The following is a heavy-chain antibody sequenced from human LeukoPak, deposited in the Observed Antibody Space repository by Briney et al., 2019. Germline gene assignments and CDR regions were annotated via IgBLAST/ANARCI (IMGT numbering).Heavy chain of an antibody. CDR1: GGSISGSDYY. J-gene: IGHJ4*02. Sequence: SETLSLTCTVSGGSISGSDYYWGWIRQPPGKGLEWIGSIYYSGNTYYNPSLKSRVTISVDTSKNQFSLKLSSVTAADTAVYYCARQSGTVDYWGQGTLVTVSS. V-gene: IGHV4-39*01. CDR3: ARQSGTVDY. D-gene: IGHD1-26*01. CDR2: IYYSGNT.